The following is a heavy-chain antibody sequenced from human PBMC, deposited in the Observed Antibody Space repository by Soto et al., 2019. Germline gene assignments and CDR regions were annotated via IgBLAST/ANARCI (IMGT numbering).Heavy chain of an antibody. Sequence: SVKVSCKASGGTFSSYAISWVRQAPGQGLEWMGGIIPIFGTANYAQKFQGRVTITADESTSTAYMELSSLRSEDTAVYYCARDFYVAGTADYYYGMDVWGQGTTVTVSS. CDR3: ARDFYVAGTADYYYGMDV. J-gene: IGHJ6*02. CDR2: IIPIFGTA. V-gene: IGHV1-69*13. CDR1: GGTFSSYA. D-gene: IGHD6-19*01.